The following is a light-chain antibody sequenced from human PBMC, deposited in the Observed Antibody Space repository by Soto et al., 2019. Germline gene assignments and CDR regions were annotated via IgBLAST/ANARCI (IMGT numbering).Light chain of an antibody. CDR2: SNN. Sequence: QSVLTQPPSASGTPGQRVTISCSGSNSNIGSNTVNWYQQLPGTAPKLLIYSNNQRPSGVPDRFSGSKSGTSASLAISGLQSEDEVDYYCAAWDDSLNGWVFGGGTKLTVL. J-gene: IGLJ3*02. CDR1: NSNIGSNT. CDR3: AAWDDSLNGWV. V-gene: IGLV1-44*01.